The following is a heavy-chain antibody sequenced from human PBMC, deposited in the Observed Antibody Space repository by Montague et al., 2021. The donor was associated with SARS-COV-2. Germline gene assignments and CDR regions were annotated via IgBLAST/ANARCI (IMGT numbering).Heavy chain of an antibody. J-gene: IGHJ4*02. CDR2: IDWDDDK. Sequence: PALVKPTQTLTLTCTFSGLSLSTSGMCVSWIRQPPGKALEWLARIDWDDDKYYSTSLKTRLTISKDASKNQVVLTMTNMDPVDTATYYCARIRYDILTGYQTLFEYWGQGTLVTVSS. CDR3: ARIRYDILTGYQTLFEY. D-gene: IGHD3-9*01. V-gene: IGHV2-70*11. CDR1: GLSLSTSGMC.